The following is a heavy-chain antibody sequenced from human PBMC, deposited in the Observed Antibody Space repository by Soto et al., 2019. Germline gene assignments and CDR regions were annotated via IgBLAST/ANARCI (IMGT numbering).Heavy chain of an antibody. J-gene: IGHJ5*02. Sequence: GGSLRLSCAASVFTFSSYAMSWVRQAPGKGLEWVSAISGSGGSTYYADSVKGRFTISRDNSKNTLYLQMNSLRAEDTAVYYCAKDPGIVVVVARDKEATHSNWFDPWGLGTLVTVSS. CDR1: VFTFSSYA. CDR3: AKDPGIVVVVARDKEATHSNWFDP. V-gene: IGHV3-23*01. D-gene: IGHD2-15*01. CDR2: ISGSGGST.